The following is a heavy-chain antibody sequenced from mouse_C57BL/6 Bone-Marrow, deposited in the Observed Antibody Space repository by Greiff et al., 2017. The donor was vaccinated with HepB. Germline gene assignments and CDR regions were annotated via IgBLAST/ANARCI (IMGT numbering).Heavy chain of an antibody. CDR1: GFTFSSYA. CDR2: ISSGGDYI. V-gene: IGHV5-9-1*02. CDR3: TRDIDDYTYAMDY. D-gene: IGHD2-4*01. J-gene: IGHJ4*01. Sequence: EVQRVESGEGLVKPGGSLKLSCAASGFTFSSYAMSWVRQTPEKRLEWVAYISSGGDYIYYADTVKGRFTISRDNARNTLYLQMSSLKSEDTAMYYCTRDIDDYTYAMDYWGQGTSVTVSS.